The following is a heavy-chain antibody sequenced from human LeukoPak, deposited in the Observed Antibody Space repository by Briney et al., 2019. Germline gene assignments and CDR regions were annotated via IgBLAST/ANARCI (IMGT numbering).Heavy chain of an antibody. CDR3: ARGGDCTNNTCLGYGAFDF. CDR1: GYTFTNFA. CDR2: ISTYHGYT. D-gene: IGHD2-8*01. Sequence: GASVKVSCKASGYTFTNFAVTWVRQATGQGLEWMGRISTYHGYTTYAQKVEGRVTMTTDTFTSTAYMEVRSLISDDTAVYYCARGGDCTNNTCLGYGAFDFWGQGTMVTVSS. V-gene: IGHV1-18*01. J-gene: IGHJ3*01.